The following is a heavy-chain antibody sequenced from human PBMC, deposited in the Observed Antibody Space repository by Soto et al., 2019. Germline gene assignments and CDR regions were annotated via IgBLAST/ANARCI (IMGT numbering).Heavy chain of an antibody. V-gene: IGHV3-15*01. CDR3: TTGGYGDYGDAFDI. CDR2: IKSKTDGGTT. D-gene: IGHD4-17*01. CDR1: GFTFSNAW. Sequence: PGGSLRLSCAASGFTFSNAWMSWVRQAPGKGLEWVGRIKSKTDGGTTDYAAPVKGRFTISRDDSKNTLYLQMNSLKTEDTAVYYCTTGGYGDYGDAFDIWGQGTMVTVS. J-gene: IGHJ3*02.